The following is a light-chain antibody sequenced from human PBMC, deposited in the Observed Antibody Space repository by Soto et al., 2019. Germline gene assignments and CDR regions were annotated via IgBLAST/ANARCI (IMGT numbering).Light chain of an antibody. V-gene: IGLV4-69*01. CDR2: LNSAGSH. J-gene: IGLJ3*02. CDR3: QTWGTGIQV. CDR1: SGHSSYA. Sequence: QLVLTQSPSASAPLGASVKLTCTLSSGHSSYAIAWHQQQPEKGPRYLMRLNSAGSHTKGDGIPDRFSGSSSGAERYLTISSLQSEDEADYYCQTWGTGIQVFGGGTKLTVL.